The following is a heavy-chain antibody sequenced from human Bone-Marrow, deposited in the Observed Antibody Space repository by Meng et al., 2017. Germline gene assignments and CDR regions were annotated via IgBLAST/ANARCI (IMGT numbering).Heavy chain of an antibody. CDR3: ARGPTTMAHDLDY. Sequence: HLTRWGVGLGERWETLSLPCAVYGGSFSGYSWSWIRQPPGKVLEWIGEINHRGSTNYIPSLKSLLTISVYTSKNQSSLKLSSVTAADTAVYYCARGPTTMAHDLDYGAQGTLVTVSS. J-gene: IGHJ4*02. CDR2: INHRGST. V-gene: IGHV4-34*01. D-gene: IGHD4-11*01. CDR1: GGSFSGYS.